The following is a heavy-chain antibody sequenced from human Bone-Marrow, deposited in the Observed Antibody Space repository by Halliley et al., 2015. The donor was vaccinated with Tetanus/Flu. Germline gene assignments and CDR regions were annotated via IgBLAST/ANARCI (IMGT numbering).Heavy chain of an antibody. CDR2: IYPGDSDT. J-gene: IGHJ4*02. Sequence: MQLVQSGAEVKKPGESLKISCKGSGYSFTTYWIGWVRQVPGQGLELMGLIYPGDSDTWYSPSFQGQVIISADKSVTSAYLQWTTLKASDTAIYYCAALIAASYFTDYWGQGTLVTVSS. CDR1: GYSFTTYW. D-gene: IGHD6-13*01. CDR3: AALIAASYFTDY. V-gene: IGHV5-51*01.